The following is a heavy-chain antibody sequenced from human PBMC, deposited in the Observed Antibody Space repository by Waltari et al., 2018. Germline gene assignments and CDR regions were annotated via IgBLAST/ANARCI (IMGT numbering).Heavy chain of an antibody. Sequence: EEQLVESGGGLVQPGGSLRLSCEASTFTFSSYWMSWVRQAPGKGLEWLGNIKTDGSEKYYVDSVKGRFAISRDNAKNFLYLQLDSLRVEDTAIYYCARDQGWQRVPHHWYFDLWGRGTLVTVSS. CDR1: TFTFSSYW. V-gene: IGHV3-7*03. D-gene: IGHD6-25*01. CDR2: IKTDGSEK. CDR3: ARDQGWQRVPHHWYFDL. J-gene: IGHJ2*01.